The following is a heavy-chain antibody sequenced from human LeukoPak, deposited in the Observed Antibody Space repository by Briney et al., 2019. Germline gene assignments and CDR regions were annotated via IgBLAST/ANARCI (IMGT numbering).Heavy chain of an antibody. V-gene: IGHV4-59*08. J-gene: IGHJ4*01. CDR2: IYYSGST. Sequence: SETLSLTCTVSGGSISSYYWSWIRQPPGKGLEWIGYIYYSGSTNYNPSLKSRVTISVDTSKNQFSLKLSSVTAADTAVYYCARARGEYCSSTSCYNYFDYWGHGTLLTVSS. CDR3: ARARGEYCSSTSCYNYFDY. D-gene: IGHD2-2*02. CDR1: GGSISSYY.